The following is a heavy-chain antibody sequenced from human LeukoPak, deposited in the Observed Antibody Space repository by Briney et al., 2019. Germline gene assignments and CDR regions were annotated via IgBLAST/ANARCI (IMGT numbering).Heavy chain of an antibody. Sequence: GGSLRLSCAASGFTFSSYTMHWVRQAPGKGLEWVADISYDGSNKYYADSVKGRFTISRDNSKNTLYLQMNSLRAEDTAAYYCARAWDIVVVPAAIQHWGQGTLATVSS. CDR1: GFTFSSYT. J-gene: IGHJ1*01. CDR2: ISYDGSNK. CDR3: ARAWDIVVVPAAIQH. V-gene: IGHV3-30-3*01. D-gene: IGHD2-2*01.